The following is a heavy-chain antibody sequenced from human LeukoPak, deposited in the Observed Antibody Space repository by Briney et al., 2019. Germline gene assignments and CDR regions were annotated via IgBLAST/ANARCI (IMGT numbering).Heavy chain of an antibody. D-gene: IGHD4-23*01. CDR1: GGSISSYY. Sequence: PSETLSLTCTVSGGSISSYYWSWIRQPPGKGLEWIGYIYYSGSTNYNPSLKSRVTISVDTSKNQYSLNLSSVTAADTAMYYCARKGAGNIDYWGQGTLVTVSS. V-gene: IGHV4-59*01. J-gene: IGHJ4*02. CDR2: IYYSGST. CDR3: ARKGAGNIDY.